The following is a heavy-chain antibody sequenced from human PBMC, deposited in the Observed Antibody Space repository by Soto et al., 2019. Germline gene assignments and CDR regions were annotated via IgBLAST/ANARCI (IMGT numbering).Heavy chain of an antibody. J-gene: IGHJ4*02. CDR1: GGSFSGYY. CDR3: ARGRPREQQLVRSFVY. Sequence: AVYGGSFSGYYWSWIRQPPGKGLEWIGEINHSGSTNYNPSLKSRVTISVDTSKNQFSLKLSSVTAADTAVYYCARGRPREQQLVRSFVYWCQGTLLTVSS. D-gene: IGHD6-13*01. V-gene: IGHV4-34*01. CDR2: INHSGST.